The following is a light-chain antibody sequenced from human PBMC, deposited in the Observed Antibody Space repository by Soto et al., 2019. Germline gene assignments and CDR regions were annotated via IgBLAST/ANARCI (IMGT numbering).Light chain of an antibody. V-gene: IGLV1-44*01. CDR1: SSNIGSNI. CDR2: NND. Sequence: QSVLSQPPSASGTPGQTVTLSCSGRSSNIGSNIVNWYQQLPGTAPKLLIYNNDHRPSGVADRFSGSKSGTSASLAISGLQSEDEADYYCSAWDASLSAILFGGGTKLTVL. CDR3: SAWDASLSAIL. J-gene: IGLJ3*02.